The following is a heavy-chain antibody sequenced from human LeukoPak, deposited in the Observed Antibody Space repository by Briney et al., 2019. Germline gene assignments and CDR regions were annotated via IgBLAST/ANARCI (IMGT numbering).Heavy chain of an antibody. J-gene: IGHJ4*02. V-gene: IGHV3-30*06. D-gene: IGHD3-3*02. Sequence: GGSLRLSCAASGFTFSSYGMHWVRQAPGKGLEWVAIISDDGNNLGYADSVKGRFTISRDNSKDTLSLQMNSLTAEDTAVYYCAKDRGTIFNVLNYHFDLWGQGVLVTVSS. CDR2: ISDDGNNL. CDR1: GFTFSSYG. CDR3: AKDRGTIFNVLNYHFDL.